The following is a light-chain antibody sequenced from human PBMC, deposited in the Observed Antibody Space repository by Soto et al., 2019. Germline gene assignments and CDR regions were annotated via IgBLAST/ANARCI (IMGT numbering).Light chain of an antibody. J-gene: IGKJ1*01. CDR3: QHYNNWPPWT. Sequence: EVLMTQSPATLSVSPGERATLSCRASQSVSTNLAWYQQKPGQAPRLLVYGASTRATGVPARFSGSGSGTECTLTINSLQSDDFAVYYCQHYNNWPPWTFGQGTKVEIK. V-gene: IGKV3-15*01. CDR1: QSVSTN. CDR2: GAS.